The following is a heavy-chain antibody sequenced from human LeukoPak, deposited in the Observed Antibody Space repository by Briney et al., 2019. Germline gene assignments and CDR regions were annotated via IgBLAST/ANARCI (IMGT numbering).Heavy chain of an antibody. V-gene: IGHV1-2*02. CDR3: TRDGDPENYVWGSYPPAFYDY. CDR1: EYTFTGYY. D-gene: IGHD3-16*02. Sequence: ASVKVSCKASEYTFTGYYMHWVRQAPGQGLEWMGWINPKSGGTNYAQKFQGRVTMTRDTSISTAYMELSRLRSDDTAVYYCTRDGDPENYVWGSYPPAFYDYWGQGTLVTVSS. CDR2: INPKSGGT. J-gene: IGHJ4*02.